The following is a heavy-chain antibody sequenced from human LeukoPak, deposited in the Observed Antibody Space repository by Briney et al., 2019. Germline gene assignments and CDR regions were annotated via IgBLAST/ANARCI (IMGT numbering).Heavy chain of an antibody. Sequence: ASVKVSCKASGYTFTGYYMHWVRQAPGQGLEWMGIINSSGGSTSYAQKFQGRVTMTRDTSTSTVYMVLSSLRSEDTAVYYCARDRLGIAVAGERGDFDYWGQGTLVTVSS. CDR3: ARDRLGIAVAGERGDFDY. J-gene: IGHJ4*02. V-gene: IGHV1-46*01. CDR1: GYTFTGYY. CDR2: INSSGGST. D-gene: IGHD6-19*01.